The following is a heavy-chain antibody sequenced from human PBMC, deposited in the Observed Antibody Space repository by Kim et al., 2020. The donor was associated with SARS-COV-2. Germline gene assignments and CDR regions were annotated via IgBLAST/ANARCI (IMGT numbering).Heavy chain of an antibody. Sequence: SETLSLTCAVYGGSFSGYYWSWIRQPPGKGLEWIGEINHSGSTNYNPSLKSRVTISVDTSKNPFSLKLSSVTAADTAVYYCAREDYGGNTPYYYYGMDVWGQGTTVTVSS. V-gene: IGHV4-34*01. CDR3: AREDYGGNTPYYYYGMDV. CDR2: INHSGST. J-gene: IGHJ6*02. D-gene: IGHD2-15*01. CDR1: GGSFSGYY.